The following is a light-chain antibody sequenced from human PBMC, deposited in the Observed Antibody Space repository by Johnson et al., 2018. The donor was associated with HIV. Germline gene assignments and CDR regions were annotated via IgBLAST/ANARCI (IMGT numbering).Light chain of an antibody. CDR1: SSNIGNNY. CDR3: GTWDSSRSDYG. CDR2: ENN. J-gene: IGLJ1*01. Sequence: QSVLTQPPSVSAAPGQKVTISCSGSSSNIGNNYVSWYQQLPGEAPKLLIYENNKRPSGIPDRFSGSKSGTSATLGITGLQTGDEADYYCGTWDSSRSDYGFGAGTKVTVL. V-gene: IGLV1-51*01.